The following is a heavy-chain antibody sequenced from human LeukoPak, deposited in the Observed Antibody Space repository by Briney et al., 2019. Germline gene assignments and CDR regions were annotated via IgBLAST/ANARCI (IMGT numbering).Heavy chain of an antibody. CDR1: GYTFTSYG. CDR2: ISAYNGNT. D-gene: IGHD2-15*01. J-gene: IGHJ5*02. V-gene: IGHV1-18*01. Sequence: ASVKVSCKASGYTFTSYGISWVRQAPGQGLERMGWISAYNGNTNYAQKLQGRVTMTTDTSTSTAYMELRSLRSDDTAVYYCARNGTRRYCSGGSCYSFRFDPWGQGTLVTVSS. CDR3: ARNGTRRYCSGGSCYSFRFDP.